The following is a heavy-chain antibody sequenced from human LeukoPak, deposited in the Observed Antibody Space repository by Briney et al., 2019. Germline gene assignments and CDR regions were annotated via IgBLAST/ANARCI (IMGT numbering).Heavy chain of an antibody. V-gene: IGHV3-7*01. CDR3: ASRVWVGTTFHFYYYMDV. CDR2: INQDGSEI. D-gene: IGHD1-26*01. J-gene: IGHJ6*03. CDR1: GFTFSSYW. Sequence: GGSLRLSCTASGFTFSSYWMTWVRQAPGKGLEWVANINQDGSEIYYMDSVKGRFTISRNNAKNSLYLQINNLRAEDTAVYYCASRVWVGTTFHFYYYMDVWGKGTTVTVSS.